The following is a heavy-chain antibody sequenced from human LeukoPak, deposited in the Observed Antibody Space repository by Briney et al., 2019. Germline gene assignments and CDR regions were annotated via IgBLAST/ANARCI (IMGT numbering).Heavy chain of an antibody. J-gene: IGHJ4*02. CDR1: GDSISSYY. Sequence: SETLSLTCTVFGDSISSYYWSWIRQPPGKGLEWVGDISHSGSTNYNPSLKSRVTISVDTSKNHFSLNLSSVTAADTAVYYCSRENGAFSPFGYWGQGTLVTVPS. CDR2: ISHSGST. V-gene: IGHV4-59*01. CDR3: SRENGAFSPFGY. D-gene: IGHD2-8*01.